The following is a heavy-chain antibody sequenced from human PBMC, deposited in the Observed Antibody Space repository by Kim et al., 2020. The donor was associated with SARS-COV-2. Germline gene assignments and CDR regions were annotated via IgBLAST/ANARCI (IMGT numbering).Heavy chain of an antibody. Sequence: GKGRFTISRDNSKSTLYLQMNSLRADDSAIYYCAKGGAAAGTNSYYGMDVWGQGTTVTVSS. D-gene: IGHD6-13*01. CDR3: AKGGAAAGTNSYYGMDV. V-gene: IGHV3-33*06. J-gene: IGHJ6*02.